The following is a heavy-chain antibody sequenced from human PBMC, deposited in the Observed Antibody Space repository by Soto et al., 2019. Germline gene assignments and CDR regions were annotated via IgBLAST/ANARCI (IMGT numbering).Heavy chain of an antibody. CDR1: GGTFSSYA. CDR3: ARPDGTRRDGSGSYIS. CDR2: IIAIFGTA. V-gene: IGHV1-69*01. J-gene: IGHJ5*02. D-gene: IGHD3-10*01. Sequence: QVQLVQSGAEVKKPGSSVKVLCKASGGTFSSYAISWVRQAPGQGLAWMGGIIAIFGTANYAQKYQGRVTSTAYESTSTAYMELSSMRSEDTAVYFCARPDGTRRDGSGSYISWGQGTLVTVSS.